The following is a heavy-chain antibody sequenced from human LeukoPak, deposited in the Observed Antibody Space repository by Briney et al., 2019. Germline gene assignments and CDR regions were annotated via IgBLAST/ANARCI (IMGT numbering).Heavy chain of an antibody. J-gene: IGHJ2*01. V-gene: IGHV3-53*01. CDR2: IYSGGST. Sequence: GGSLRLSCAASGLIVSNNYMSWVRLAPGKGLEWFSFIYSGGSTHYADSATGRFTVSRDNSKNTLYLQMNNLRAEETAVYYFARDQEVRSCSGGTCYLGWSFDLWGRGTLVTVSS. CDR1: GLIVSNNY. CDR3: ARDQEVRSCSGGTCYLGWSFDL. D-gene: IGHD2-15*01.